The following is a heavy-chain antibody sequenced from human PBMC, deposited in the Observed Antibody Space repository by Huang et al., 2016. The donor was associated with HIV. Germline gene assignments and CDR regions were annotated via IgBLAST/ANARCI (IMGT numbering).Heavy chain of an antibody. D-gene: IGHD6-6*01. V-gene: IGHV5-51*01. CDR2: SFPDDSAT. CDR1: GYSFSSYC. J-gene: IGHJ4*02. Sequence: VQLVQSGAEVKKPGESLKISCKGSGYSFSSYCIAWVRQMPWKGLEWMGISFPDDSATTYSPSFEGQVTISADKSIGTAYLQWSSLKASDTAMYYCARRFSSSSGYFDYWGQGSLVTVPS. CDR3: ARRFSSSSGYFDY.